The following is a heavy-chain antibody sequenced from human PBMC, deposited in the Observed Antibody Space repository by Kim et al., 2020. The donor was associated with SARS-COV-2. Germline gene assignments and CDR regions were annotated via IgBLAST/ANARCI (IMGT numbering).Heavy chain of an antibody. Sequence: GGSLRLSCAASGFTFSSYSMNWVRQAPGKGLEWVSSISSSSSYIYYADSVKGRFTISRDNAKNSLYLQMNSLRAEDTAVYYCARGVWLEIYYNYYMDVWGKGPTVPVSS. J-gene: IGHJ6*03. D-gene: IGHD2-8*01. V-gene: IGHV3-21*01. CDR2: ISSSSSYI. CDR3: ARGVWLEIYYNYYMDV. CDR1: GFTFSSYS.